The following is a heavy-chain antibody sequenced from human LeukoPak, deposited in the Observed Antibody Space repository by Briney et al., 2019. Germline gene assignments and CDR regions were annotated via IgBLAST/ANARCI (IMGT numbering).Heavy chain of an antibody. J-gene: IGHJ4*02. CDR3: ARDPPRFLEWLPPDY. Sequence: GASVKVSCKASGYTFTSYGISWVRQAPGQGLEWMGWISTYNGNTNYAQKLQGRVTMTTDTSTSTAYMELRSLRSDDTAVYYCARDPPRFLEWLPPDYWGQGTLVTVSS. V-gene: IGHV1-18*01. CDR2: ISTYNGNT. CDR1: GYTFTSYG. D-gene: IGHD3-3*01.